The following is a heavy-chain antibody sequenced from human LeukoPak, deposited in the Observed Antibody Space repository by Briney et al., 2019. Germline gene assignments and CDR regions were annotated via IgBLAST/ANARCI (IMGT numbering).Heavy chain of an antibody. V-gene: IGHV1-2*02. CDR2: INPNSGGT. J-gene: IGHJ4*02. CDR3: ASFRVGATITFDY. D-gene: IGHD1-26*01. Sequence: ASVKVSCKASGYTFTSNYMHWVRQAPGQGLEWMGWINPNSGGTNYAQKFQGRVTMTRDTSTSTTYMELSRLRSDDTAVYYCASFRVGATITFDYWGQGTLGTVSS. CDR1: GYTFTSNY.